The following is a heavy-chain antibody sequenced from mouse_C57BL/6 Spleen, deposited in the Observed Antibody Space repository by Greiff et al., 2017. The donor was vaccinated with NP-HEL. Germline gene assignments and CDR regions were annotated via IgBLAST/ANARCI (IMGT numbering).Heavy chain of an antibody. CDR2: IYPSSGNT. CDR1: GYTFTSYG. Sequence: QVQLQQSGAELARPGASVKLSCKASGYTFTSYGISWVKQRTGQGLEWIGEIYPSSGNTYYNEKFKGKATLTADKSSSTAYMELRSLTSEDSAVYFCARPDSSGYAMDYWGQGTSVTVSS. V-gene: IGHV1-81*01. J-gene: IGHJ4*01. D-gene: IGHD3-2*02. CDR3: ARPDSSGYAMDY.